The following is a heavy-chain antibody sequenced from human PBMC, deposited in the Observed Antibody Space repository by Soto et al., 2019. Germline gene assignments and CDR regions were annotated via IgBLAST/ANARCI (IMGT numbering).Heavy chain of an antibody. CDR2: IYYSGST. Sequence: SETLSLTCTVSGGSISSSSYYWGWIRQPPGKGLEWIGSIYYSGSTYYNPSLKSRVTISVDTSKNQFSLKLSSVTAADTAVYYCAIGGQTKYSSGPRDYWGQGTLVTVSS. CDR3: AIGGQTKYSSGPRDY. V-gene: IGHV4-39*01. J-gene: IGHJ4*02. CDR1: GGSISSSSYY. D-gene: IGHD6-19*01.